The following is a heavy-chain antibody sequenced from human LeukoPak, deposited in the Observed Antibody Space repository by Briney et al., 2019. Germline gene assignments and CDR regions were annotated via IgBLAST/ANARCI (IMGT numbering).Heavy chain of an antibody. V-gene: IGHV5-51*01. J-gene: IGHJ3*02. CDR1: GYSFTSYW. Sequence: GESLRISCKGSGYSFTSYWIGWVRQMPGKGLEWMGIIYPGDSDTTYSPSFQGQVTISADKSISTAYLQWSSLKASDTAMYYCARRGYDSSGYRDAFDIWGQGTMVTVSS. CDR3: ARRGYDSSGYRDAFDI. CDR2: IYPGDSDT. D-gene: IGHD3-22*01.